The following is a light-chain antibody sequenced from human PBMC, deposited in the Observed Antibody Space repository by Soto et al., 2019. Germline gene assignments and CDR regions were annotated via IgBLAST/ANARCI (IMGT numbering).Light chain of an antibody. Sequence: QSVLTQPPSASGSLGSSVTISCTGTSSDVGGHKYVSWYQHHPGKAPKLILFEVSQRPSGVPHRFSGSKSGNTASLTVSGLQAEDEADYYCQSYDSSLWVFGGGTKVTVL. CDR2: EVS. J-gene: IGLJ2*01. CDR1: SSDVGGHKY. CDR3: QSYDSSLWV. V-gene: IGLV2-8*01.